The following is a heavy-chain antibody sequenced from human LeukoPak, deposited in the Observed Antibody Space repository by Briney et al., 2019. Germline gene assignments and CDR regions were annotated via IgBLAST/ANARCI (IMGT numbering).Heavy chain of an antibody. CDR2: IYSGGAT. V-gene: IGHV3-53*01. CDR3: ARGDIVVLPAGGSYNWFDS. D-gene: IGHD2-2*01. Sequence: PGGSLRLSCAASGFTVSSNYMSWVRQAPGKGLEWVSVIYSGGATYYADSVKGRFIISRDNSKNTLYLQMNSLRAEDTAVYYCARGDIVVLPAGGSYNWFDSWGQGTPVTVSP. CDR1: GFTVSSNY. J-gene: IGHJ5*01.